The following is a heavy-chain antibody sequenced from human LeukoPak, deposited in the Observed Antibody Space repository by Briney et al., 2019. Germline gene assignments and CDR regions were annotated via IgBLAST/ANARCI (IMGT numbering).Heavy chain of an antibody. CDR3: AREAAGFDP. CDR2: IKQDGSEK. CDR1: GFISSYG. Sequence: GGSLRLSCAASGFISSYGMHWVRQAPGKGLEWVANIKQDGSEKYYVDSVKGRFTISRDNAKNSLYLQMNSLRAEDTAVYYCAREAAGFDPWGQGTLVTVSS. J-gene: IGHJ5*02. V-gene: IGHV3-7*01. D-gene: IGHD6-13*01.